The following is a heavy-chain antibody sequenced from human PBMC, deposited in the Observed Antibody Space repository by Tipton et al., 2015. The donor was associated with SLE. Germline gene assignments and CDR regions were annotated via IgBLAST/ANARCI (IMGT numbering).Heavy chain of an antibody. V-gene: IGHV4-34*01. J-gene: IGHJ4*02. CDR2: INHSGST. CDR3: AIQLDPRRFFAY. CDR1: GGSFSGYY. Sequence: TLSLTCAVYGGSFSGYYWSWIRQPPGKGLEWIGEINHSGSTNYNPSLKSRVTISGDTSKNHFSLKLRSLTAADTAVYYCAIQLDPRRFFAYWGPCTLFSVSS. D-gene: IGHD1-1*01.